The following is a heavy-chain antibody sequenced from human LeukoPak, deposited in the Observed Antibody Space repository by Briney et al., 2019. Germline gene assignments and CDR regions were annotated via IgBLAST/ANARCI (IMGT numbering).Heavy chain of an antibody. CDR1: GGTFSSYA. Sequence: ASVKVSCKASGGTFSSYAISWVRQAPGQGPEWMGWIGAYNGNTNYAQKYQGRVTMTTDTSTSRAYMELRNLRSDDTAVYYCARDAQFYSGSGGFYYFDYWGQGTLVTVSS. J-gene: IGHJ4*02. D-gene: IGHD3-10*01. CDR3: ARDAQFYSGSGGFYYFDY. V-gene: IGHV1-18*01. CDR2: IGAYNGNT.